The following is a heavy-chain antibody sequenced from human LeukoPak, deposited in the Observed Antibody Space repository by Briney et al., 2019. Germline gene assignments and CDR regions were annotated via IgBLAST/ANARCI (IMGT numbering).Heavy chain of an antibody. V-gene: IGHV3-21*01. CDR3: VRDPASGARC. CDR2: ISSSSSYI. CDR1: GFTFSSYS. J-gene: IGHJ4*02. Sequence: GGSLRLSCAASGFTFSSYSINWVRQAPGKGLEWVSSISSSSSYIYYADSVKGRFTISRDNAKNSLYLQMNSLRAEDTAVYYCVRDPASGARCWGQGTLVTVSS. D-gene: IGHD2-15*01.